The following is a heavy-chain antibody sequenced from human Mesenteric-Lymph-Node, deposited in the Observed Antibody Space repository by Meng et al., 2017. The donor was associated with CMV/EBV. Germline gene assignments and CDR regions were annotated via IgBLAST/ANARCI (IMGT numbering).Heavy chain of an antibody. CDR3: AREERKNYYCGMDV. CDR2: IYYNNNT. D-gene: IGHD5-24*01. CDR1: GGSVNSGSYC. V-gene: IGHV4-61*01. Sequence: SETLSLTCTVSGGSVNSGSYCWSWIRQPPGKGLEWIAYIYYNNNTNYNPSLKSRVSISIDTSKNQFSLKLSSVTAADTAVYYCAREERKNYYCGMDVWGQGTTVTVSS. J-gene: IGHJ6*02.